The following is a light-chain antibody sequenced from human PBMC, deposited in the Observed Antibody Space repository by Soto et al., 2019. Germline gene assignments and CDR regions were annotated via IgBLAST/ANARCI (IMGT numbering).Light chain of an antibody. CDR2: EVN. J-gene: IGLJ1*01. CDR1: SSDIGAYDY. CDR3: SSFTTTSTHV. V-gene: IGLV2-14*01. Sequence: QSVLTQPASLSGSPGQSITISCTGTSSDIGAYDYVSWFQQHPGKAPKLMISEVNNRPSGVSNRFSGSKSGNTAYLTIYGLQVEDDAEYFCSSFTTTSTHVFGPGTKVAVL.